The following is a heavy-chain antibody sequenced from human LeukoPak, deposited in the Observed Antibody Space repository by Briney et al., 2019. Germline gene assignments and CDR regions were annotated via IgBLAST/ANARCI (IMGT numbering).Heavy chain of an antibody. D-gene: IGHD2-21*02. CDR3: AGPCGGDCYAAEYFQH. J-gene: IGHJ1*01. CDR1: GGTFSSYA. Sequence: SVKVSCKASGGTFSSYAISWVRQAPGQGLEWMGRIIPILGIANYAQKFQGRVTITADKSTSTAYMELSSLRSEDTAVYYCAGPCGGDCYAAEYFQHWGQGTLVTVSS. CDR2: IIPILGIA. V-gene: IGHV1-69*04.